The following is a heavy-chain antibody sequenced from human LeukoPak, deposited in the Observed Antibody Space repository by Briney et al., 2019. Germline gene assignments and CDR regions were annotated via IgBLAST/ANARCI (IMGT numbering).Heavy chain of an antibody. D-gene: IGHD5-12*01. Sequence: GGSLRLSCVASGFPFSSYWMTWVRQAPGKGLEWVANIKQDGSKKSYVDSVKGRFTISRDNAKNSLYLQMNSLRAEDTAVYYCAKGRYSGYDYQWYFDYWGQGTLVTVSS. J-gene: IGHJ4*02. CDR2: IKQDGSKK. CDR1: GFPFSSYW. V-gene: IGHV3-7*03. CDR3: AKGRYSGYDYQWYFDY.